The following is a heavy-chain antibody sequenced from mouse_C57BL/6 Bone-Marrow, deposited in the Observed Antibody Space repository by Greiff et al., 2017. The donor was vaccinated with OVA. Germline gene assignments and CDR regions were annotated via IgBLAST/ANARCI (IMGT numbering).Heavy chain of an antibody. J-gene: IGHJ2*01. CDR2: INPSTGGT. CDR1: GYSFTGYY. Sequence: VQLQQSGPELVKPGASVKISCKASGYSFTGYYMNWVKQSPEKSLEWIGEINPSTGGTTYNQKFKAKATLTVDKSSSTVYMQLKSLTSEDSAVYYCARNWEYYFDYWGQGTTLTVSS. D-gene: IGHD4-1*01. CDR3: ARNWEYYFDY. V-gene: IGHV1-42*01.